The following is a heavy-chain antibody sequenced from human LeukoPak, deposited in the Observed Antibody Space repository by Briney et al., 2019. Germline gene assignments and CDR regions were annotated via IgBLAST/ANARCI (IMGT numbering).Heavy chain of an antibody. Sequence: SETLSLTCAVYGGSFSGYYWSWIRQLPGKGLEWIGEINHSGSTNYNPSLKSRVTISVDTSKNQFSLKLSSVTAADTAVYYCARAPGGSNFDYWGQGTLVTVSS. CDR3: ARAPGGSNFDY. D-gene: IGHD2-8*02. V-gene: IGHV4-34*01. CDR1: GGSFSGYY. J-gene: IGHJ4*02. CDR2: INHSGST.